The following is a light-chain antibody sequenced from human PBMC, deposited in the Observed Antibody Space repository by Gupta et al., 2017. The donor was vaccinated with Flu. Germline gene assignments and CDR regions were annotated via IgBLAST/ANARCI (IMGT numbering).Light chain of an antibody. J-gene: IGKJ4*01. CDR2: LGS. CDR1: QSLLHSNGYNY. Sequence: DIVMTQSPLSPPVTPGEPASISCRSSQSLLHSNGYNYLDWYLQKPGQSPQLLIYLGSNRASGVPDRFSGSGSGTDFTLKISRVEAEDVGVYYCMQALQTLLTFGGGTKVESK. V-gene: IGKV2-28*01. CDR3: MQALQTLLT.